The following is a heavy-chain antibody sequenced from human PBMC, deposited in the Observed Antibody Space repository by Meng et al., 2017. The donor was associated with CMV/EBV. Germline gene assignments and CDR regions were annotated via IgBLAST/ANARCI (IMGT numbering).Heavy chain of an antibody. CDR3: ARRVGWFGVVIVFDF. CDR1: GFTFSDYY. CDR2: ISSSGSTI. J-gene: IGHJ4*02. D-gene: IGHD3-3*01. Sequence: GGSLRLSCAASGFTFSDYYMSWIRQSPGKGLEWVSYISSSGSTIYYADSVKGRFTISRDNAKNSLYLQMNSLRAEDTAVYYCARRVGWFGVVIVFDFWGQGTLVTVSS. V-gene: IGHV3-11*01.